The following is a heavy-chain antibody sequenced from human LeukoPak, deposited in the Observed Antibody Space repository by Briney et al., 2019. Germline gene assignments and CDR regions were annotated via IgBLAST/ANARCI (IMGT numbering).Heavy chain of an antibody. Sequence: PGGSLRLSCAASGFTFTTYAMSWVRQAPGKGLEWVSAISGSGDTTYYADSLKGRFTISRDNSKNTLYLQMSSLRAEDTALYYCAKDRVGAILYFDYWGQGTLVTVSS. CDR2: ISGSGDTT. V-gene: IGHV3-23*01. J-gene: IGHJ4*02. D-gene: IGHD1-26*01. CDR1: GFTFTTYA. CDR3: AKDRVGAILYFDY.